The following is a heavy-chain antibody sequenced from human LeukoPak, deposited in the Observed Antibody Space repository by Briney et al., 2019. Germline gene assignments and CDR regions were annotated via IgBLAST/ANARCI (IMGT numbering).Heavy chain of an antibody. D-gene: IGHD3-10*01. J-gene: IGHJ4*02. CDR2: VSYDGSNK. CDR1: GFTFRTYA. Sequence: PGGSLRLSCVVSGFTFRTYAMHWVRQAPGKGLEWVAVVSYDGSNKYYADSVKGRFTISRDNAKNSLYLQMNSLRAEDTAVYYCARGGSGSYYHLFDYWGQGTLVTVSS. CDR3: ARGGSGSYYHLFDY. V-gene: IGHV3-30-3*01.